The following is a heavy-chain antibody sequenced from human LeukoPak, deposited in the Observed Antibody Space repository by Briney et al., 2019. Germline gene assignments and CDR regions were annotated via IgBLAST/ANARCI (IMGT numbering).Heavy chain of an antibody. J-gene: IGHJ6*03. CDR3: ARGRGYNYGNYNYYYYMDV. D-gene: IGHD5-18*01. CDR1: GYTFTDYY. Sequence: ASVKVSCKASGYTFTDYYLHWVRQAPGQGLEWMGWINPNNGATNYAGKFQGRVTMTRDTSITTAYMELSRLNSDDTAMYYCARGRGYNYGNYNYYYYMDVWGTGTTVTVSS. CDR2: INPNNGAT. V-gene: IGHV1-2*02.